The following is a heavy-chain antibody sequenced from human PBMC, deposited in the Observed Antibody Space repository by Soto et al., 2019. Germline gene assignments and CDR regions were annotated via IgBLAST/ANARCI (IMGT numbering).Heavy chain of an antibody. D-gene: IGHD5-18*01. CDR3: LHRPEMATAHFDY. CDR1: GFSLSISGVG. Sequence: QITLKESGPTLVKPTQTLTLTCTFSGFSLSISGVGVGWIRQPPGKALEWLALIYWDDDKRYSPSLKSRHTXNXDXXKNQVDLPMTTMDPVDTATYYCLHRPEMATAHFDYWGQGTLVTVSS. J-gene: IGHJ4*02. CDR2: IYWDDDK. V-gene: IGHV2-5*02.